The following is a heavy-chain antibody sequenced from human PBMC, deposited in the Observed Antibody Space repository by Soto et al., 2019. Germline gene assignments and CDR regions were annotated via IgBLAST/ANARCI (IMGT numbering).Heavy chain of an antibody. J-gene: IGHJ4*02. CDR2: INAGNGNT. V-gene: IGHV1-3*01. CDR3: ARDPGYSYADY. Sequence: QVQLVQSGAEVKKPGASVKVSCKASGYTFTSYAMHWVRQAPGQRLEWMGWINAGNGNTKYSQKFQGRVTITRDTSASTAYRELSSLRSEDTAVYSCARDPGYSYADYWGQGTLVTVSS. CDR1: GYTFTSYA. D-gene: IGHD5-18*01.